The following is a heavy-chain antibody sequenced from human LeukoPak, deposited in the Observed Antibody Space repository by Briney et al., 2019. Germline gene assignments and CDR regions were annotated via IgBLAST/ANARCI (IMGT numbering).Heavy chain of an antibody. CDR1: GFTVSSNY. V-gene: IGHV3-53*01. CDR3: ARGTNSGSYYPDY. Sequence: GGSLRLSCAASGFTVSSNYMSWVRQAPGKGLEWVSVIYSGGSTYYADSVKGRFTISRDNSKNTLFLQMNSLRAEGTAVYYCARGTNSGSYYPDYWGQGTLVTVSS. D-gene: IGHD1-26*01. CDR2: IYSGGST. J-gene: IGHJ4*02.